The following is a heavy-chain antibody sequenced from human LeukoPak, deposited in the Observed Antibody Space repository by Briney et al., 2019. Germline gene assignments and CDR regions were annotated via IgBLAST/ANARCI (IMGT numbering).Heavy chain of an antibody. CDR3: ARDATAAGIY. J-gene: IGHJ4*02. CDR2: IYYSGST. V-gene: IGHV4-39*07. Sequence: SETLSLTCTVSGGSISSSSYYWGWIRQPPGKGLGWIGSIYYSGSTYYNPSLKSRVTISVDTSKNQFSLKLSSVTAADTAVYYCARDATAAGIYWGQGTLVTVSS. CDR1: GGSISSSSYY. D-gene: IGHD6-13*01.